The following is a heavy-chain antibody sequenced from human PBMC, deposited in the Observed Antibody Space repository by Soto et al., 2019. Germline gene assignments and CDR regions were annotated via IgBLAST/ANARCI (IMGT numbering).Heavy chain of an antibody. CDR1: GFTFSNFA. CDR3: ARDYSYQRAMDV. J-gene: IGHJ6*02. Sequence: GGSLRLSCAASGFTFSNFAMYWFRQAPGKGLEWVTVISYDGSHKYYADSAKGRFTISRDNSKNTLYLQMNNLRAEDSAVYFCARDYSYQRAMDVWGQGTTVTVSS. V-gene: IGHV3-30-3*01. CDR2: ISYDGSHK. D-gene: IGHD2-15*01.